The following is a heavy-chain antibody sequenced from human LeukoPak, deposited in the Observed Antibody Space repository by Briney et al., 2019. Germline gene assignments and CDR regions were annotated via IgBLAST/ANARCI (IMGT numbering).Heavy chain of an antibody. CDR3: AKAVRSMVTGGGYFDS. V-gene: IGHV3-23*01. CDR1: GFAFSNYA. J-gene: IGHJ4*02. Sequence: GGSLRLSCAASGFAFSNYATSWVRQAPGKGLECVSSLSGGGDSRYYADSVMGRFTISRDNSKNTLYLQMNSLRAEDTAVYYCAKAVRSMVTGGGYFDSWGQGTLVTVSS. D-gene: IGHD3-10*01. CDR2: LSGGGDSR.